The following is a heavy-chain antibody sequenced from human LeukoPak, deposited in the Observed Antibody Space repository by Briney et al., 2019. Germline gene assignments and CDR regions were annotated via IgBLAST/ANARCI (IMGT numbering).Heavy chain of an antibody. J-gene: IGHJ4*02. CDR3: VKDRYYYDTSGSKGPDY. D-gene: IGHD3-22*01. V-gene: IGHV3-23*01. CDR2: ISGSGGST. Sequence: HSGGSLRLSCAASGFTFSSYAMNWVRQAPGKGLEWVSAISGSGGSTYYADSVKGRFTISRDNSKNTLYLQINSLRADDTAVYYCVKDRYYYDTSGSKGPDYWGQGTLVTVSS. CDR1: GFTFSSYA.